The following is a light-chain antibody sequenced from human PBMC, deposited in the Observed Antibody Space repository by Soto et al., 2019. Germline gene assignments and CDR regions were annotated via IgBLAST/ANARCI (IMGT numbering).Light chain of an antibody. CDR1: QSVSSN. Sequence: EIVMTQSPATLSVSPGERATLSCRSSQSVSSNLAWYQQKPGQAPRLLIYGASTRATGIPARFSGSGSGTEFTLTISSLQSEDFAVYYCQQYNNWGTFGQGKKVEIK. J-gene: IGKJ1*01. CDR2: GAS. V-gene: IGKV3-15*01. CDR3: QQYNNWGT.